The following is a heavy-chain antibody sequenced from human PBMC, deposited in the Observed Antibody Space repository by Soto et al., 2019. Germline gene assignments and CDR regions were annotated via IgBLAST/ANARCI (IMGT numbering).Heavy chain of an antibody. CDR2: IYYSGST. CDR1: GGSISSGDYY. CDR3: ARDESSGYWHY. V-gene: IGHV4-30-4*01. D-gene: IGHD3-22*01. J-gene: IGHJ4*02. Sequence: QVQLQESGPGLVKPSQTLSLTCTVSGGSISSGDYYWSWIRQPPGKGLEWIGYIYYSGSTYYNPSLKIRVIISVDTSKHEFSLKLSSVNAADTAVYYFARDESSGYWHYWGQGTLVTVSS.